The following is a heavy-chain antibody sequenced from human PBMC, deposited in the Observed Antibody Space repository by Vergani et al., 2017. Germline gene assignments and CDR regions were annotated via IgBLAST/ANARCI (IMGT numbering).Heavy chain of an antibody. Sequence: QVQLVQSGAEVKKPGSSVKVSCKASGGTFSSYAISWVRQAPGQGLEWMGGIIPIFGTANYAQKFQGRVTITADESTSTAYMELSSLRSEDTAVYYCARDTAYCGGDCYSEGGFDPWGQGTLVTVSS. CDR1: GGTFSSYA. V-gene: IGHV1-69*01. J-gene: IGHJ5*02. CDR3: ARDTAYCGGDCYSEGGFDP. CDR2: IIPIFGTA. D-gene: IGHD2-21*01.